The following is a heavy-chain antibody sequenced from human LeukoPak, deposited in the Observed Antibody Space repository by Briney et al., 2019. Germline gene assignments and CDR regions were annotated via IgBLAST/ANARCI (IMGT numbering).Heavy chain of an antibody. CDR3: ARELPAVAGTLDY. V-gene: IGHV1-2*02. J-gene: IGHJ4*02. CDR1: GYTFTGYY. Sequence: ASVKVSCKASGYTFTGYYMHWVRQAPGQGLEWMGWINPNSGGTNYAQKFQGRVTMIRDTSISTAYMELSRLRSDDTAVYYCARELPAVAGTLDYWGQGTLVTVSS. D-gene: IGHD6-19*01. CDR2: INPNSGGT.